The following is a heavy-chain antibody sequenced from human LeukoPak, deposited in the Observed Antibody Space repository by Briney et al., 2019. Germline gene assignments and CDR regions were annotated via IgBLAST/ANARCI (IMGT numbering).Heavy chain of an antibody. V-gene: IGHV1-69*05. CDR1: GGTFSSYA. CDR2: IIPIFGTA. Sequence: ASVKVSCKASGGTFSSYAISWVRQAPGQGLEWMGGIIPIFGTANYAQKFQGRVTITTDESTSTAYMELSSLRSEDTAVYYCARPINPSSDYYRTIPDDAFDIWGQGTMVTVSS. J-gene: IGHJ3*02. D-gene: IGHD3-22*01. CDR3: ARPINPSSDYYRTIPDDAFDI.